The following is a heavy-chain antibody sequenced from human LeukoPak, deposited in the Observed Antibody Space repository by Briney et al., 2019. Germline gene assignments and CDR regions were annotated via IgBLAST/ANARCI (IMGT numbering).Heavy chain of an antibody. CDR3: AREGYYGSGSPPSLYFDY. Sequence: SGGSLRLSRAASGFTFRNYVIHWVRQAPGKGLEWVAVTSSDLNVKLYADSVKGRFTISRGNSGGTLYLQMNSLRPEDTAIYYCAREGYYGSGSPPSLYFDYWGQGTLVTVSS. D-gene: IGHD3-10*01. CDR2: TSSDLNVK. V-gene: IGHV3-30-3*01. CDR1: GFTFRNYV. J-gene: IGHJ4*02.